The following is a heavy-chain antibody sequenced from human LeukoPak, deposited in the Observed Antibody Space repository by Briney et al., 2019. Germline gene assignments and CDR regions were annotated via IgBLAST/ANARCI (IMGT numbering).Heavy chain of an antibody. Sequence: ASVKVSCKASGYTFTSYYMHWVRQAPGQGLEWMGIINPSGGSTSYAQKFQGRVTMTRDTSTSTVYMELSSLRSEDTAVYYCAILYCSSTSCRGPPFDYWGRGTLVTVSS. J-gene: IGHJ4*02. CDR2: INPSGGST. V-gene: IGHV1-46*01. CDR1: GYTFTSYY. CDR3: AILYCSSTSCRGPPFDY. D-gene: IGHD2-2*01.